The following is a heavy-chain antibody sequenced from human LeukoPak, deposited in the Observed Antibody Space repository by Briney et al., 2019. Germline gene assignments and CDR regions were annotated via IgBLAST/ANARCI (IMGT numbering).Heavy chain of an antibody. CDR3: ARGVGYCSSTSCYGNDY. V-gene: IGHV5-51*01. Sequence: GESLKISCKGSGYSFTSYWIGWVRQMPGKGLEWMGIIYPGDSDTRYSPSFQGQVTISADKSISTAYLQWSSLKASDTAMYYCARGVGYCSSTSCYGNDYWGQGTLVTVSS. J-gene: IGHJ4*02. CDR2: IYPGDSDT. D-gene: IGHD2-2*01. CDR1: GYSFTSYW.